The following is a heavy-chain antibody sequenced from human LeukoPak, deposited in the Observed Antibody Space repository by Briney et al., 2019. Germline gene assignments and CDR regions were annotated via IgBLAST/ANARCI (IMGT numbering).Heavy chain of an antibody. CDR3: AKGHYYNILTGYSVRRGLDY. J-gene: IGHJ4*02. V-gene: IGHV3-30*04. Sequence: GGSLRLSCAASGFTFSSYAMHWVRQAPGKGLEWVALISYDGSNKYHADSVKGRFTISRDNSKNTLYLQMNSLRAEDTAVYYCAKGHYYNILTGYSVRRGLDYWGQGTLVTVSS. D-gene: IGHD3-9*01. CDR2: ISYDGSNK. CDR1: GFTFSSYA.